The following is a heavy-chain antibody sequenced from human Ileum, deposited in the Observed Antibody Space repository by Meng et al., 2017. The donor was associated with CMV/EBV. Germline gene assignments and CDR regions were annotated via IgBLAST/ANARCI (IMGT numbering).Heavy chain of an antibody. CDR3: AREGPETYQLPANYYYYGMDV. CDR2: IIPILGIA. Sequence: SVKVSCKASGGTFSSHAISWVRQAPGQGLEWMGGIIPILGIANYAQKFQGRVTITADKSTSTAYMELSSLRSEDTAVYYCAREGPETYQLPANYYYYGMDVWGQGTTVTVSS. V-gene: IGHV1-69*10. J-gene: IGHJ6*02. D-gene: IGHD2-2*01. CDR1: GGTFSSHA.